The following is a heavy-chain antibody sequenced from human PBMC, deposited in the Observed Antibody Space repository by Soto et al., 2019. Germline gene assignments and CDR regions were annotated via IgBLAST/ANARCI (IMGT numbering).Heavy chain of an antibody. Sequence: ASVKVSCKASGGTFSSYAISWVRQAPGQGLEWMGGIIPIFGTANYAQKFQGRITIAADESTSTAYMELSSLRSEDTAVYYCAREVPYCGGNCYSSWFGPWGQQXLVSVSS. CDR1: GGTFSSYA. CDR3: AREVPYCGGNCYSSWFGP. D-gene: IGHD2-21*02. V-gene: IGHV1-69*13. J-gene: IGHJ5*02. CDR2: IIPIFGTA.